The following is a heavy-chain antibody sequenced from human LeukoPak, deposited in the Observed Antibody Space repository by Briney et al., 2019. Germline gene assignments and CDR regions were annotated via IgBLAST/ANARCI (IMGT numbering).Heavy chain of an antibody. V-gene: IGHV4-30-4*02. J-gene: IGHJ5*02. CDR1: GGSISSGDYY. D-gene: IGHD2/OR15-2a*01. CDR2: IYYSGST. Sequence: PSETLSLTCTVSGGSISSGDYYWSWIRQPPGKGLEWIGYIYYSGSTYYNPSLKSRVTISVDTSKNQFSLKLSSVTAADTAVYYCAREGIWGDNWFDPWGQGTLVTVSS. CDR3: AREGIWGDNWFDP.